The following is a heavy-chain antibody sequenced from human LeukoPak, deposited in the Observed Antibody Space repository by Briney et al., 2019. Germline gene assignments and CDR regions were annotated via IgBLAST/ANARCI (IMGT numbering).Heavy chain of an antibody. Sequence: SETLSLTCTVSGDSISSGDYYWSWIRQPPGKGLEWIGYIYYSGSTYYNPSLKSRVTISVDTSKNQFSLKLSSVTAADTAVYYCARVSYCSSTSCPNSEGNWFDPWGQGTLVTVSS. CDR1: GDSISSGDYY. CDR2: IYYSGST. D-gene: IGHD2-2*01. J-gene: IGHJ5*02. V-gene: IGHV4-30-4*01. CDR3: ARVSYCSSTSCPNSEGNWFDP.